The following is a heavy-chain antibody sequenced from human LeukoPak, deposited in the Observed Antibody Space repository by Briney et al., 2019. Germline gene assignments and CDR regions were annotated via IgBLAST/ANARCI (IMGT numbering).Heavy chain of an antibody. CDR1: GGTFSSYA. CDR2: IIPIFGTA. CDR3: AREGDYYFDY. Sequence: SVKVSCKASGGTFSSYAISWVRQAPGPGLEWMGRIIPIFGTANYAQKFQGRVTITTDESTSTAYMELSSLRSEDTAVYYCAREGDYYFDYWGQGTLVTVSS. V-gene: IGHV1-69*05. D-gene: IGHD2-21*02. J-gene: IGHJ4*02.